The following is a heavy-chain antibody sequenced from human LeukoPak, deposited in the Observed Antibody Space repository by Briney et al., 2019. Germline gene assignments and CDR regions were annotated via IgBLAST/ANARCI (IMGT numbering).Heavy chain of an antibody. J-gene: IGHJ4*02. CDR1: GFSFSTYW. CDR2: MNGDETST. V-gene: IGHV3-74*01. D-gene: IGHD2-21*01. CDR3: TRNWWGSLDY. Sequence: PGGSLRLSCAASGFSFSTYWMSWVRQAPGKGLVYLSHMNGDETSTIYADSVKGRLTISRDNAKNTLYLQMNSLRAEDTAVYYCTRNWWGSLDYWGQGALITVSS.